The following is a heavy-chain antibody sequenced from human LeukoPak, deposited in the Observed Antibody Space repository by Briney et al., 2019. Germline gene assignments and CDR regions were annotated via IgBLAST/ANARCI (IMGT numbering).Heavy chain of an antibody. V-gene: IGHV3-64*01. J-gene: IGHJ4*02. CDR3: AREQSYGHFDY. Sequence: GGSLRLSCAASGFTFSSYAMHWVRQAPGTGLEYVSACSSNWGSTYYANSVKGRFTIARDNSKNTLYLQMGSLRAEDMAVYYCAREQSYGHFDYWRQGTLVSVSS. D-gene: IGHD3-16*01. CDR2: CSSNWGST. CDR1: GFTFSSYA.